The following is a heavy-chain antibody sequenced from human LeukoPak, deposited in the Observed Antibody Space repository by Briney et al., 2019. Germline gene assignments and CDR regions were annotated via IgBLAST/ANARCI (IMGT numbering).Heavy chain of an antibody. CDR3: ARRVVNNRNWYFNL. J-gene: IGHJ2*01. CDR2: IYPGDSDT. CDR1: GYSFTRNW. Sequence: GESLKISCKGSGYSFTRNWIGWVRQMPGKGLEWMGIIYPGDSDTRYSPSFQGQVTISADKSINTAYLQWSSLKASDTAMYYCARRVVNNRNWYFNLWGRGTLVTVSS. V-gene: IGHV5-51*01. D-gene: IGHD4-23*01.